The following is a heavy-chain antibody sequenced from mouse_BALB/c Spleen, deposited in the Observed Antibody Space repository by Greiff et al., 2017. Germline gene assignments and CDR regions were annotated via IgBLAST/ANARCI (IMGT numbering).Heavy chain of an antibody. V-gene: IGHV1S81*02. Sequence: QQSCKASGYTFTSYWMHWVKQRPGQGLEWIGEINPSNGRTNYNEKFKSKATLTVDKSSSTAYMQLSSLTSEDSAVYYCARGNWDYWGQGTTLTVSS. J-gene: IGHJ2*01. CDR3: ARGNWDY. CDR1: GYTFTSYW. CDR2: INPSNGRT. D-gene: IGHD2-1*01.